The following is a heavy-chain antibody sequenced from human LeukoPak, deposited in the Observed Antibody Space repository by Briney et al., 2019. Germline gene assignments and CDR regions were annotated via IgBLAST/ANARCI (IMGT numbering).Heavy chain of an antibody. D-gene: IGHD5-18*01. J-gene: IGHJ3*02. CDR1: GVSISSYY. V-gene: IGHV4-59*08. CDR2: IYYSGST. Sequence: SETLSLTCTVSGVSISSYYWSWIRQPPGKGLEWIGYIYYSGSTNYNPSLKSRVTISVDTSKNQFSLKLSSVTAADTAVYYCARIWGGYSYAYGFDAFDIWGQGTMVTVSS. CDR3: ARIWGGYSYAYGFDAFDI.